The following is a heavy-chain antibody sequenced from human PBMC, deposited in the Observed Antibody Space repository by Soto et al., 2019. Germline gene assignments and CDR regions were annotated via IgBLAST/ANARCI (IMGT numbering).Heavy chain of an antibody. CDR3: ANPIHTTGTTFGF. Sequence: QLLESGGGFVQPGGSLRLSCVASGFTFSNFAMAWVRQAPGEGLEWVTAISGSGDDTFYADSMKGRFTISRDNSKDHLYLQINSLRAEDTAVYYCANPIHTTGTTFGFWGQGTLVTVSS. CDR2: ISGSGDDT. CDR1: GFTFSNFA. J-gene: IGHJ4*02. D-gene: IGHD1-1*01. V-gene: IGHV3-23*01.